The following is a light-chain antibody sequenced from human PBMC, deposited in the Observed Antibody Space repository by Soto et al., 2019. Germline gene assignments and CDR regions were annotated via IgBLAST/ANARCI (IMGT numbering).Light chain of an antibody. CDR2: GAS. Sequence: EILFTQSPGTLSLSPGERATLSCRASQSVSSSYLAWYQQKPGQAPRLIIYGASSRATGIPDRFSGGGSGTDFTLTISRLEPEDFAVYYCQHYGSSHPITFGQGTRLEI. V-gene: IGKV3-20*01. J-gene: IGKJ5*01. CDR3: QHYGSSHPIT. CDR1: QSVSSSY.